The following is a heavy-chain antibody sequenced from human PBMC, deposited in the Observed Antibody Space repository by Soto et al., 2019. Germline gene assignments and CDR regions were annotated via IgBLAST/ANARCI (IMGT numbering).Heavy chain of an antibody. CDR1: GFTFSDYG. CDR3: AKEMYPRTVLDSSSPWGDY. V-gene: IGHV3-30*18. J-gene: IGHJ4*02. CDR2: MSYAGIYK. D-gene: IGHD6-6*01. Sequence: QVQLVESGGGVVQPGRSLRLSCAVSGFTFSDYGMHWVRQAPGKGLEWVAVMSYAGIYKYYADSVKGRFTISRDLSGNTLFLQMNSLRLEDTAVYFCAKEMYPRTVLDSSSPWGDYWGQGTLVTVSS.